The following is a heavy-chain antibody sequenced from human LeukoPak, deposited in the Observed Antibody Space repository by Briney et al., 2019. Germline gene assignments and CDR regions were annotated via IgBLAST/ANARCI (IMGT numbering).Heavy chain of an antibody. CDR2: IYHSGST. J-gene: IGHJ4*02. Sequence: PSETLSLTCIVSGGSIGSYYWNWIRQSPGRGLEWIGYIYHSGSTYYNPSLKSRVTISVDRSKNQFSLKLSSVTAADTAVYYCARDWGGCTSCYRYWGQGTLVTVSS. V-gene: IGHV4-59*12. CDR1: GGSIGSYY. CDR3: ARDWGGCTSCYRY. D-gene: IGHD2-2*01.